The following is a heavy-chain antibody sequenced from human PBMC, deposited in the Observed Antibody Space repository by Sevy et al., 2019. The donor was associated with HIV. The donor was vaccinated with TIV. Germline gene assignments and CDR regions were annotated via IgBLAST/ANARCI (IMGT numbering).Heavy chain of an antibody. CDR2: IYSGGST. CDR3: AQRGAVAGTIAFDI. Sequence: GESLKISWAASGFTVSSNYMSWVRQAPGKGLEWVSVIYSGGSTYYADSVKGRFTISRDNSKNTLYLQMNSLRAEDTAVYYCAQRGAVAGTIAFDIWGQGTMVTVSS. CDR1: GFTVSSNY. V-gene: IGHV3-53*01. J-gene: IGHJ3*02. D-gene: IGHD6-19*01.